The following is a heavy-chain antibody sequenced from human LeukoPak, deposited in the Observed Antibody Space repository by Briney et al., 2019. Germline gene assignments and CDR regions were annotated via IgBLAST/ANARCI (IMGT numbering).Heavy chain of an antibody. Sequence: ASVKVSCKASGYNFAHNIHWVRQAPGQGHEFMGWINPKNGGTKYAQNFQGRVTMTRDTSISTVYMELSSLESDDTAVYYCVVSIQAAPIPAFDSWGQGTLVTVSS. CDR3: VVSIQAAPIPAFDS. J-gene: IGHJ4*02. D-gene: IGHD6-25*01. CDR2: INPKNGGT. CDR1: GYNFAHN. V-gene: IGHV1-2*02.